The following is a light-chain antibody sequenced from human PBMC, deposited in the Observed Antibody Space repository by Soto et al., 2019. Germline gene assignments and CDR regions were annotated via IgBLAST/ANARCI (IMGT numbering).Light chain of an antibody. CDR2: GAS. CDR3: QQYNNWPPIT. Sequence: EIVMTQSPATLSVSPGERATLSCRASQSVSSNLAWYQQKPGQAPRLLIYGASTRATAIPARFSGSGSGTEFPLTISSLQSEDFAIYYCQQYNNWPPITFGQGTKLEIK. V-gene: IGKV3-15*01. J-gene: IGKJ2*01. CDR1: QSVSSN.